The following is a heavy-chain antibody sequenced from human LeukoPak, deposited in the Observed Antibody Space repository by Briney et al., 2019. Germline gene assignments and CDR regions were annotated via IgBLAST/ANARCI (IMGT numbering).Heavy chain of an antibody. J-gene: IGHJ5*02. CDR2: IYYSGST. D-gene: IGHD3-22*01. V-gene: IGHV4-59*11. Sequence: SETLSLTCTVSGGSISSHYWSWIRQPPGKGLEWIGYIYYSGSTNYNPSLKSRVTISVDTSKNQFSLKLSSVTAADTAAYYCARGDSSGYYYGLGFDPWGQGTLVTVSS. CDR3: ARGDSSGYYYGLGFDP. CDR1: GGSISSHY.